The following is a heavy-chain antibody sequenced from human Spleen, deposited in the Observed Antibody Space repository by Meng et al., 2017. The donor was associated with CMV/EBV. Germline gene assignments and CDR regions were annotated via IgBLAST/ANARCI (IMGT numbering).Heavy chain of an antibody. CDR3: ARVGNWNYVGDY. D-gene: IGHD1-7*01. CDR1: GFTFTSSA. V-gene: IGHV1-58*01. J-gene: IGHJ4*02. CDR2: IVVGSGNT. Sequence: SVKVSCKASGFTFTSSAVQWVRQARGQRLEWIGWIVVGSGNTNYAQKFQERVIITRDMSTNTGYMELSSLRSEDTAVYYCARVGNWNYVGDYWGQGTLVTVSS.